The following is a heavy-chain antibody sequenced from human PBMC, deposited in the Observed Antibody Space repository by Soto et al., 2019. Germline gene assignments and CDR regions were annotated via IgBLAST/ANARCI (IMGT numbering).Heavy chain of an antibody. V-gene: IGHV5-51*01. CDR1: GDSFTSYW. Sequence: GGSLKIACKGSGDSFTSYWIGWVRQMPGKGLEWMGIIYPGDSDTRYSPSFQGQVTISADKSIITAYLQSSSLKASDTAMYYCTRLIYEGMEVWGKWTTVILSS. CDR3: TRLIYEGMEV. D-gene: IGHD3-10*01. J-gene: IGHJ6*01. CDR2: IYPGDSDT.